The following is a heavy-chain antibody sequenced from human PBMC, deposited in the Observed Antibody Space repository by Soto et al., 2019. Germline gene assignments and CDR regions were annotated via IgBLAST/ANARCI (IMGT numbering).Heavy chain of an antibody. CDR1: GGSFSGYY. CDR3: ARGHTLRSFDWLNGNWFDP. D-gene: IGHD3-9*01. J-gene: IGHJ5*02. CDR2: INHSGST. V-gene: IGHV4-34*01. Sequence: PSETLSLTCAVYGGSFSGYYWSWIRQPPGKGLEWIGEINHSGSTNYNPSLKSRVTISVDTSKNQFSLKLSSVTAADTAVYYCARGHTLRSFDWLNGNWFDPWGQGTLVTVSS.